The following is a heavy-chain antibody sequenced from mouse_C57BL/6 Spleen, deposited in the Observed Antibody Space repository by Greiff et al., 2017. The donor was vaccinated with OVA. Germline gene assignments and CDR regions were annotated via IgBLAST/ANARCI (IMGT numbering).Heavy chain of an antibody. CDR3: AIDDYKRTFAY. CDR1: GYTFTSYW. V-gene: IGHV1-74*01. J-gene: IGHJ3*01. D-gene: IGHD2-4*01. Sequence: QVQLKQPGAELVKPGASVKVSCKASGYTFTSYWMHWVKQRPGQGLEWIGRIHPSDSDTNYNQKFKGKATLTVDKSSSTAYMQLSSLTSEDSAVYYCAIDDYKRTFAYWGQGTLVTVSA. CDR2: IHPSDSDT.